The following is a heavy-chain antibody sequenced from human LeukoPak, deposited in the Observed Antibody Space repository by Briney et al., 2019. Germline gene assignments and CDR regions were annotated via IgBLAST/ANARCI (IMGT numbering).Heavy chain of an antibody. CDR3: ARVDTVATSTFDY. Sequence: PSETLSLTCTVSGYSISSGYYWGWIRQPPGKGLEWIGSIYHSGSTYYNPPLKGRVTISVDTSKNQFSLKLSSVTAADTAVYYCARVDTVATSTFDYWGQGTLVTVSS. D-gene: IGHD5-12*01. CDR1: GYSISSGYY. CDR2: IYHSGST. J-gene: IGHJ4*02. V-gene: IGHV4-38-2*02.